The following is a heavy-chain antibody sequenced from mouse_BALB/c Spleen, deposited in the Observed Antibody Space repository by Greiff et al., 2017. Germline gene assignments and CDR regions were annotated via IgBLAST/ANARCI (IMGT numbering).Heavy chain of an antibody. V-gene: IGHV3-2*02. Sequence: EVQLQQSGPGLVKPSQSLSLTCTVTGYSITSDYAWNWIRQFPGNKLEWMGYISYSGSTSYNPSLKSRISITRDTSKNQFFLQLNSVTTEDTATYYCARYGYDSAWFAYWGQGTLVTVSA. CDR3: ARYGYDSAWFAY. CDR2: ISYSGST. D-gene: IGHD2-2*01. J-gene: IGHJ3*01. CDR1: GYSITSDYA.